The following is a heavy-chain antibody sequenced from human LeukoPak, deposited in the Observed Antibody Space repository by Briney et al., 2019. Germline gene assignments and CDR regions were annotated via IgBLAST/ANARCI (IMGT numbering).Heavy chain of an antibody. D-gene: IGHD5-12*01. CDR1: GFTFSSYS. CDR3: AKDRDEMARTXYFDY. Sequence: GGSLRLSCAASGFTFSSYSMNWVRQAPGKGLEWVSSISSSSSYIYYADSVKGRFTISRDNSKNTLYLQMNSLRAEDTAVYYCAKDRDEMARTXYFDYWGQGTLVTVSS. V-gene: IGHV3-21*04. J-gene: IGHJ4*02. CDR2: ISSSSSYI.